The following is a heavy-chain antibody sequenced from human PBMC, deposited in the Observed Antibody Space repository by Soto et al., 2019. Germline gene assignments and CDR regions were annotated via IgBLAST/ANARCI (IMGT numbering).Heavy chain of an antibody. CDR2: ISAYNGNT. CDR1: GYTFTSYG. D-gene: IGHD3-22*01. CDR3: ARAFLNSYDSSGGSIGH. J-gene: IGHJ4*02. V-gene: IGHV1-18*01. Sequence: ASVKVSCKASGYTFTSYGISWVRQAPGQGLEWMGWISAYNGNTNYAQKLQGRVTMTTDTSTSTAYMELRSLRSDDTAVYYCARAFLNSYDSSGGSIGHWGQGTLVTVSS.